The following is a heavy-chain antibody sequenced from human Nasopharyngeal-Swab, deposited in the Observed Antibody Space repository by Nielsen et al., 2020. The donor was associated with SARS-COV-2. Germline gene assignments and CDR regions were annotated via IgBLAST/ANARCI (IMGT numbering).Heavy chain of an antibody. D-gene: IGHD1-26*01. Sequence: SETLSLTCTVSGGSISSYYWSWIRQSPGRELRGMGYFYYSGITNYNPSLKSRVTILIDTSKNQFSLKLNSVTAADTAVYYCAREVVGGLVDSWGQGTLVTVSS. J-gene: IGHJ4*02. CDR2: FYYSGIT. CDR1: GGSISSYY. CDR3: AREVVGGLVDS. V-gene: IGHV4-59*12.